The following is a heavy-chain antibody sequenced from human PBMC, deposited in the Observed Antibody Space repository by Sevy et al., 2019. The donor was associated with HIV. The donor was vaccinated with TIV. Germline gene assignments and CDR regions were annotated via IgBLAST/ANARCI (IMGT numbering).Heavy chain of an antibody. CDR3: ARTSYYYGSGSYYIDALDI. Sequence: ASVKVSCKASGGTSSSYAISWVRQAPGQGLEWMGRIIPIFGTANYAQKFQGRVTITADESTSTAYMELSSLRSEDTAVYYCARTSYYYGSGSYYIDALDIWGQGTMVTVSS. J-gene: IGHJ3*02. D-gene: IGHD3-10*01. CDR2: IIPIFGTA. V-gene: IGHV1-69*13. CDR1: GGTSSSYA.